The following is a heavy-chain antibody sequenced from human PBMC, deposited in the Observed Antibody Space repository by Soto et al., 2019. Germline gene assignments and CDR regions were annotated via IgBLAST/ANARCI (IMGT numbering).Heavy chain of an antibody. J-gene: IGHJ5*02. Sequence: SETLSLTCTVSGGSISSSSYYWGWIRQPPGKGLEWIGSIYYSGSTYYNPSLKSRVTISVDTSKNQFSLKLSSVTAADTAVYYCARRFLEWLSVGWFDPWGQGTLVTVSS. CDR1: GGSISSSSYY. CDR3: ARRFLEWLSVGWFDP. V-gene: IGHV4-39*01. CDR2: IYYSGST. D-gene: IGHD3-3*01.